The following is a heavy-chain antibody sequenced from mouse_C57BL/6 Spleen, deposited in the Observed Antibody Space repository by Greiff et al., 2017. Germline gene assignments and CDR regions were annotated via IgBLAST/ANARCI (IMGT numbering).Heavy chain of an antibody. Sequence: EVKLVESEGGLVQPGSSMKLSCTASGFTFSDYYMAWVRQVPEKGLEWVANINYDGSSTYYLDSLKSRFIISRDNAKNILYLQMSSLKSEYTATYYCARGGNYDYFDYWGQGTTRTVSS. CDR1: GFTFSDYY. CDR2: INYDGSST. CDR3: ARGGNYDYFDY. D-gene: IGHD2-4*01. J-gene: IGHJ2*01. V-gene: IGHV5-16*01.